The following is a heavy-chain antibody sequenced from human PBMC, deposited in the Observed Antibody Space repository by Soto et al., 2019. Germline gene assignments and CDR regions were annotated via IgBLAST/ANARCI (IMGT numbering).Heavy chain of an antibody. CDR2: IIPIFGTA. J-gene: IGHJ4*02. Sequence: QVQLVQSGAEVKKPGSSVKVSCKASGGTFSSYAISWVRQAPGQGLEWMGGIIPIFGTANYAQKFQGRVTIXAXXSTRTAYMELRSLRSEDTAVYYCARGPDRAVYFDYWGQGTLVTVSS. CDR3: ARGPDRAVYFDY. V-gene: IGHV1-69*12. CDR1: GGTFSSYA.